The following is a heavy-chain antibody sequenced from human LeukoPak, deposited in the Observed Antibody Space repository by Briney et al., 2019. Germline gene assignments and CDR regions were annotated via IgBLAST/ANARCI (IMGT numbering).Heavy chain of an antibody. CDR2: ISYDGSNK. J-gene: IGHJ2*01. V-gene: IGHV3-30*01. CDR3: ARGSTIFGEGYFDL. CDR1: GFTFSSYA. Sequence: PGGSLRLSCAASGFTFSSYAMHWVRQAPGKGLEWVAVISYDGSNKYYADSVKGRFTISRDNSKNTLYLQMNSLRAEDTAVYYCARGSTIFGEGYFDLWGRGTLVTVFS. D-gene: IGHD3-3*01.